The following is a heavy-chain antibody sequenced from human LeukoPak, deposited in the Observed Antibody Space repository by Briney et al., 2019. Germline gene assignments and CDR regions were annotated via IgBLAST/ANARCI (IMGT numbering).Heavy chain of an antibody. D-gene: IGHD3-10*01. V-gene: IGHV4-4*07. Sequence: PSETLSLTCTVPGGSISSYYWSWIRQPAGKGLEWIGRIYTSGSTNYNPSLKSRVTMSVDTSKNQFSLKLSSVTAADTAVYYCARDLNYYGSGSVFDYWGQGTLVTVSS. CDR3: ARDLNYYGSGSVFDY. J-gene: IGHJ4*02. CDR1: GGSISSYY. CDR2: IYTSGST.